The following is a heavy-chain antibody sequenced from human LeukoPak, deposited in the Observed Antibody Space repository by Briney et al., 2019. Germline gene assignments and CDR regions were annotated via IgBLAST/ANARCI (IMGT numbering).Heavy chain of an antibody. CDR2: INHSGST. V-gene: IGHV4-34*01. Sequence: SETLSLTCAVYGGSFSGYYWGWIRQPPGKGLEWIGEINHSGSTDYNPSLKSRVTISVDTSKNQFSLKLSSVTAADTAVYYCARRDGFDDWFDPWGQGTLVTVSS. CDR3: ARRDGFDDWFDP. J-gene: IGHJ5*02. D-gene: IGHD3-10*01. CDR1: GGSFSGYY.